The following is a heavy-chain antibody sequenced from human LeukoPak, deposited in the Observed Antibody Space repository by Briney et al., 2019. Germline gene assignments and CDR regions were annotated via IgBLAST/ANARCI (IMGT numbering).Heavy chain of an antibody. J-gene: IGHJ4*02. CDR3: ARDRWNSYGEVDY. CDR1: GCSISSGYY. Sequence: PSETLSLTCTVSGCSISSGYYWGWIRQPPGKGLEWIGSISHSGSTYYNPSLKSRVNISVDTSKNQFSLKLNSVTAADTAVYYCARDRWNSYGEVDYWGQGTLVTVSS. V-gene: IGHV4-38-2*02. D-gene: IGHD5-18*01. CDR2: ISHSGST.